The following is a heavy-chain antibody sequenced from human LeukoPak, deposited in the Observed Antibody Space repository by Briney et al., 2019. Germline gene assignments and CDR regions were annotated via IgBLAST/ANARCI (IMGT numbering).Heavy chain of an antibody. CDR3: AKKASPLGLVLVPAADLGTTHFDY. J-gene: IGHJ4*02. D-gene: IGHD2-2*01. CDR2: ISGSGGST. Sequence: GGSLRLSCAASGFTFSSYAMSWVRQAPGKGLEWVSAISGSGGSTYYADSVKGRFTISRDNSKNTLYMQMNSLRAEDTAVYYCAKKASPLGLVLVPAADLGTTHFDYWGQGTLVTVSS. V-gene: IGHV3-23*01. CDR1: GFTFSSYA.